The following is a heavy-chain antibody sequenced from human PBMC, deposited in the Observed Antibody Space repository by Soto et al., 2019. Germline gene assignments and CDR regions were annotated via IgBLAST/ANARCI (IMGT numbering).Heavy chain of an antibody. J-gene: IGHJ6*02. CDR3: ARARVAARPGLTYYYYHYGMDV. CDR2: INPNSSGT. V-gene: IGHV1-2*02. D-gene: IGHD6-6*01. CDR1: GYTFTGYY. Sequence: ASVKVSCKASGYTFTGYYMHWVRQAPGQGLEWMGWINPNSSGTNYAQKFQGRVTMTRDTSISTAYMELSRLRSDDTAVYYCARARVAARPGLTYYYYHYGMDVWGQGTTVTVSS.